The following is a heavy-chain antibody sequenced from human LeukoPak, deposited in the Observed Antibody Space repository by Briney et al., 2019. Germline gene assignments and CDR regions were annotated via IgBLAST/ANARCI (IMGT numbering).Heavy chain of an antibody. V-gene: IGHV3-11*01. J-gene: IGHJ6*02. CDR1: GFTFSDYY. D-gene: IGHD4-17*01. CDR2: ISSSGSTI. Sequence: PGGSLRLSCAASGFTFSDYYMSWIRQAPGKGLEWVSYISSSGSTIYYADSVKGRFTISRDNAKNSLYLQMNSLGAEDTAVYYCAREGGYGDYLIYYGMDVWGQGTTVTVSS. CDR3: AREGGYGDYLIYYGMDV.